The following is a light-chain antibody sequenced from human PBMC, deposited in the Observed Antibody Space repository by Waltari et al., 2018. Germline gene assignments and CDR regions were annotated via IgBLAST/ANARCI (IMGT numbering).Light chain of an antibody. Sequence: SYEVTQPPSVSVSPRQRATITCSGEKLGSKYVSWYQQKSGQSPVLVIHRDDKRPSGIPWRFSGSNAGNTPTLTISGTQPMDEADYYCQAWDSSAFVFGAGTKVTVL. CDR2: RDD. CDR3: QAWDSSAFV. J-gene: IGLJ1*01. V-gene: IGLV3-1*01. CDR1: KLGSKY.